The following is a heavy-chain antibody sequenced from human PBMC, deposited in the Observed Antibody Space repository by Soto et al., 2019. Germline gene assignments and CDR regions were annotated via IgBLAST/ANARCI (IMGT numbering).Heavy chain of an antibody. CDR2: IHHSGST. D-gene: IGHD2-8*02. Sequence: SETLSLTCAVSGGSISTTNWWSWVRQPPGKGLEWIGGIHHSGSTSYSPSLKSRLTISIDKSKNQFPLRVSSVTAADTALYYCARVVVDSTDYFDFWGQGTLVTVSS. V-gene: IGHV4-4*02. CDR3: ARVVVDSTDYFDF. CDR1: GGSISTTNW. J-gene: IGHJ4*02.